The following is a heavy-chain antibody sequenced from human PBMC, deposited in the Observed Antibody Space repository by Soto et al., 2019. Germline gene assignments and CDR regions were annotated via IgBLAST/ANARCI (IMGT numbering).Heavy chain of an antibody. Sequence: PGGSLRLSCAASGFTFSSYDMHWVRQATGKGLEWVSAIGTAGDTYYPGSVKGRFTISRENAKNSLYLQMNSLRAGDTAVYYCARDLSPDLWFGRGLDYWGQGTLVTLSS. CDR2: IGTAGDT. D-gene: IGHD3-10*01. V-gene: IGHV3-13*01. CDR1: GFTFSSYD. CDR3: ARDLSPDLWFGRGLDY. J-gene: IGHJ4*02.